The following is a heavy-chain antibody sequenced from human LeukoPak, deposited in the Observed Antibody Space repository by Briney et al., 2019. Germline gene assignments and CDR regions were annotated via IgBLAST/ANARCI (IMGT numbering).Heavy chain of an antibody. J-gene: IGHJ4*02. CDR1: GFTFSSYS. CDR2: ISSSSSYI. V-gene: IGHV3-21*01. CDR3: ARDEGSDFDY. D-gene: IGHD1-26*01. Sequence: GGSLRLSCAASGFTFSSYSINWVRQAPGKGLEWVSSISSSSSYIYYADSVKGRFTISRDNAKNSLYLQMNSLRAEDTAVYYCARDEGSDFDYWGQGTLVTVSS.